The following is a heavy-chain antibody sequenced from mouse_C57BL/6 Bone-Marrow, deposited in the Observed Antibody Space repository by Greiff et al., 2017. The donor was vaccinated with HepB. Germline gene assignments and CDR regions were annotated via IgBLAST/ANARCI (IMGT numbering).Heavy chain of an antibody. Sequence: QVQLKESGAELVRPGASVTLSCKASGYTFTDYEMHWVKQTPVHGLEWIGAIDPETGGTAYNQKFKGKAILTADKSSSTAYMELRSLTSEDSAVYYCTRCPRLGYGSSYDYAMDYWGQGTSVTVSS. CDR1: GYTFTDYE. V-gene: IGHV1-15*01. J-gene: IGHJ4*01. CDR3: TRCPRLGYGSSYDYAMDY. CDR2: IDPETGGT. D-gene: IGHD1-1*01.